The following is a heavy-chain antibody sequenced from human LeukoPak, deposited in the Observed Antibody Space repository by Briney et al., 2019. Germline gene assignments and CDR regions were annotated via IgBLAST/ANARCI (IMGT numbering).Heavy chain of an antibody. CDR3: AREFSGYSGYVWDY. Sequence: ASVKVSCKVSGYTLTELSMHWVRQAPGKGLEWMGGFDPEDGETIYAQKFQGRVTMTEGTSTDTAYMELSSLRSDDTAVYYCAREFSGYSGYVWDYWGQGTLVTVSS. D-gene: IGHD5-12*01. CDR1: GYTLTELS. V-gene: IGHV1-24*01. CDR2: FDPEDGET. J-gene: IGHJ4*02.